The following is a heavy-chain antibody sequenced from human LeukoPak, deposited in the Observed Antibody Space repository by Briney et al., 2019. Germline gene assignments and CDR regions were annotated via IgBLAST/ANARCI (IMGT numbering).Heavy chain of an antibody. CDR2: IIPIFGTA. J-gene: IGHJ6*02. D-gene: IGHD5-18*01. V-gene: IGHV1-69*13. Sequence: SVKVSCKASGGTFSSYAISWVRQAPGQGLEWMGGIIPIFGTANYAQKFQGRVTITADESTSTAYMELSSLRSEDTAVYYCARTWIQLWSQPPIAYYYGMDVWGQGTTVTVYS. CDR3: ARTWIQLWSQPPIAYYYGMDV. CDR1: GGTFSSYA.